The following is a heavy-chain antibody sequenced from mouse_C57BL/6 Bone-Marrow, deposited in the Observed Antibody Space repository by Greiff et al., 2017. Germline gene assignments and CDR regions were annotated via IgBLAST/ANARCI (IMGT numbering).Heavy chain of an antibody. J-gene: IGHJ2*01. Sequence: QVQLKESGPELVKPGASVKISCKASGYAFSSSWMNWVKQRPGKGLEWIGRIYPGDGDTNYNGKFKGKATLPADKSSSTAYMQLSSLTSEDSAVYFCARYLITTVVPYFDYWGQGTTLTVSS. D-gene: IGHD1-1*01. CDR2: IYPGDGDT. CDR1: GYAFSSSW. V-gene: IGHV1-82*01. CDR3: ARYLITTVVPYFDY.